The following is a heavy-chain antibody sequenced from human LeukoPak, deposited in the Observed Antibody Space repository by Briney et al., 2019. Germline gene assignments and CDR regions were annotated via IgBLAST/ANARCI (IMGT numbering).Heavy chain of an antibody. D-gene: IGHD2-15*01. Sequence: AAVTVSFQGCGYTFTSYDIHGLGPPTGQGLEWMGWMNPNSGNTGYAQKFQGRVTMTRDTSISTAYLELPTLRPDDTAVYYCARGPPPYCSGDSCYSFLYFHHWGQSTLVTVSS. V-gene: IGHV1-8*01. J-gene: IGHJ1*01. CDR2: MNPNSGNT. CDR3: ARGPPPYCSGDSCYSFLYFHH. CDR1: GYTFTSYD.